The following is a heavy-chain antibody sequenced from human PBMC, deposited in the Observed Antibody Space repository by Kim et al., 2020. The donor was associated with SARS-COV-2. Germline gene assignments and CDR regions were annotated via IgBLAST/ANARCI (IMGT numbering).Heavy chain of an antibody. CDR2: INHSGST. D-gene: IGHD3-22*01. Sequence: SETLSLTCAVYGGSFSGYYWSWIRQPPGKGLEWIGEINHSGSTNYNPSLKSRVTISVDTSKNQFSLKLSSVTAADTAVYYCARLLRSYYYDSSGYLDYWGQGTLVTVSS. V-gene: IGHV4-34*01. CDR1: GGSFSGYY. J-gene: IGHJ4*02. CDR3: ARLLRSYYYDSSGYLDY.